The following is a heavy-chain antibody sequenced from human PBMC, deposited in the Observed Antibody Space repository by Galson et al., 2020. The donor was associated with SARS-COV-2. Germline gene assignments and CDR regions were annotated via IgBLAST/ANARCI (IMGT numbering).Heavy chain of an antibody. Sequence: SETLSLTCTVSGGSISSYYWSWIRQPPGKGLEWIGYIHYSGSPNYNPSLKSRVTISVDTSKNQFSLKLSSVTAADTAGYYCARERGVYYDSSGYYTYYYGMDVWGQGTTVTVSS. CDR2: IHYSGSP. CDR3: ARERGVYYDSSGYYTYYYGMDV. V-gene: IGHV4-59*01. J-gene: IGHJ6*02. CDR1: GGSISSYY. D-gene: IGHD3-22*01.